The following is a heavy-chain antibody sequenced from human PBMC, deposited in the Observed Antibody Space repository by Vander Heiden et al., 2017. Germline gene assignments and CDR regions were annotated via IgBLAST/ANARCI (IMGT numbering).Heavy chain of an antibody. CDR3: TRRIWGSDSYYFDY. D-gene: IGHD3-16*01. V-gene: IGHV3-73*01. CDR2: IRSKATSYAT. Sequence: EVPRVESGAGLVQRGGSLKLSDAASGFAFRGSAMHWVRQASGKGLEWVGRIRSKATSYATDYAASVKGRFTISRDDSKDTAYLQMNSLKTEDSAVYYCTRRIWGSDSYYFDYWGQGTLVTVSS. J-gene: IGHJ4*02. CDR1: GFAFRGSA.